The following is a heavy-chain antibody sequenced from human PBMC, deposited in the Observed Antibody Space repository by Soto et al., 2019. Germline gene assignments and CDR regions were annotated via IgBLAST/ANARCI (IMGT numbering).Heavy chain of an antibody. CDR3: ARAYSDAFDI. V-gene: IGHV3-11*01. J-gene: IGHJ3*02. Sequence: QVQLVESGVDLVKPGGSLRLSCAASGFTFSDYYMTWIRQAPGKGLEWVSYISSSGTGIYYADSMKGRFTISRDNAKKSLYLQMSSLRAEDTAVYYCARAYSDAFDIWGQGTMVTVSS. CDR2: ISSSGTGI. CDR1: GFTFSDYY. D-gene: IGHD2-15*01.